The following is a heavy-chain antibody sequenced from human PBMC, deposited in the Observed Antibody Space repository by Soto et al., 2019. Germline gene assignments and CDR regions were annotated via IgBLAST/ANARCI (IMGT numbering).Heavy chain of an antibody. Sequence: ASVEVSRKDSGYAFTSYGMRWVRQAPGQGLEWMGWISAYNGNTNYAQKLQGRVTITTDTSTSTAYMELRSLRSEDTAVYYCTTLVWYFDYWGQGTLVTVSS. CDR1: GYAFTSYG. V-gene: IGHV1-18*01. D-gene: IGHD2-8*02. J-gene: IGHJ4*02. CDR2: ISAYNGNT. CDR3: TTLVWYFDY.